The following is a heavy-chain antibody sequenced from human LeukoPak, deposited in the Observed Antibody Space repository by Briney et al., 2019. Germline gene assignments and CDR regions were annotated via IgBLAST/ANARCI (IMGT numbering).Heavy chain of an antibody. J-gene: IGHJ4*02. D-gene: IGHD3-10*01. CDR3: TTDSTIV. CDR1: GLTFSNAW. Sequence: PGGSLRLSCAASGLTFSNAWMTWVRQAPGKGLEWVGRIKSKTDRGTTDYAAPVKGRFTISRDDSKNTLYLQMNSLKTEDTAVYFCTTDSTIVWGQGTLVTVSS. V-gene: IGHV3-15*01. CDR2: IKSKTDRGTT.